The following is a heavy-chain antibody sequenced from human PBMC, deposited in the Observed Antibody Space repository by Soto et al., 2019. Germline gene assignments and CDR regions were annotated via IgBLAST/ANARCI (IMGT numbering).Heavy chain of an antibody. D-gene: IGHD2-15*01. CDR1: GFTFGDYA. CDR3: ARSLLNGMDV. Sequence: GSLRLSCTASGFTFGDYAVNWVRQAPGKGLEWVGFIRSKAYGGTPEYAASVKGRFTISRDDSKSIAYLQMNSLKTEDTAVFYCARSLLNGMDVRGQGTTVTVSS. J-gene: IGHJ6*02. CDR2: IRSKAYGGTP. V-gene: IGHV3-49*04.